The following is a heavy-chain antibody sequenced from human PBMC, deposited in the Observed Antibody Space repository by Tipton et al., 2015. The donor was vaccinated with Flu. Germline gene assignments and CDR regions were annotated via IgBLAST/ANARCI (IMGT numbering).Heavy chain of an antibody. V-gene: IGHV4-39*07. CDR2: IYYSGVT. D-gene: IGHD2-2*02. Sequence: TLSLTCTVSGGSINSRSYCWGWIRQPPGKGLEWIGNIYYSGVTYYNSSLKSRVTISIDKSRNQFSLKLKSVTAADTAVYYCAKDRGPLVFCTSGSCYRDRWGQGALVTVSS. CDR3: AKDRGPLVFCTSGSCYRDR. CDR1: GGSINSRSYC. J-gene: IGHJ5*02.